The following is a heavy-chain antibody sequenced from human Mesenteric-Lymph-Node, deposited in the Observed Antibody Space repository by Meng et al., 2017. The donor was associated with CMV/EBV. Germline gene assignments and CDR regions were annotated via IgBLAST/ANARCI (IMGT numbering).Heavy chain of an antibody. Sequence: GGSLRLSCAASGFTFSSYWMHWVRQAPGKGLVWVSRINSDGSSTSYADSVKGRFTISRDNAKNTLYLQMNSLRAEDTAVYYCARDGAQIYYYDTSGFFGWGQGTLVTVSS. CDR3: ARDGAQIYYYDTSGFFG. D-gene: IGHD3-22*01. CDR2: INSDGSST. V-gene: IGHV3-74*01. J-gene: IGHJ4*02. CDR1: GFTFSSYW.